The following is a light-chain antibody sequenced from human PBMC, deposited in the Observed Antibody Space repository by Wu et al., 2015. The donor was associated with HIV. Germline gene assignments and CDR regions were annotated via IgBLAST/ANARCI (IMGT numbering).Light chain of an antibody. CDR2: GAS. Sequence: EIVLTQSPGTLSLSPGERATLSCRASQSVSRGYLAWYQQAPGQAPRLLIFGASNRANGIPDRFSGSGSGTDFTLTISRLEPEDFAVYYCQQYNNWLTFGGGTRVEIK. J-gene: IGKJ4*01. V-gene: IGKV3-20*01. CDR1: QSVSRGY. CDR3: QQYNNWLT.